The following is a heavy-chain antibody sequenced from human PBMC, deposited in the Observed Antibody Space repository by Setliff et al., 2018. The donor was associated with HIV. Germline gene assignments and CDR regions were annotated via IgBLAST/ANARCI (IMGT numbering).Heavy chain of an antibody. V-gene: IGHV1-2*02. CDR1: GYTFTDNY. CDR3: AREAVDDYARYFDY. J-gene: IGHJ4*02. Sequence: ASVKVSCKASGYTFTDNYIHWVRQAPGQGLEWMAWINSASGGTNYAQNFQGRVTVTRDTSINTVYLEVNGLKSDDTAVYYCAREAVDDYARYFDYWGQGSLVTVSS. CDR2: INSASGGT. D-gene: IGHD4-17*01.